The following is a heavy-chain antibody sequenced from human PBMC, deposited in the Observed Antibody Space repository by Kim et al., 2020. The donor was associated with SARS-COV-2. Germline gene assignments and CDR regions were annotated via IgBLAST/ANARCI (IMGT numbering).Heavy chain of an antibody. Sequence: SETLSLTCTVSGGSISSYYWSWIRQPPGKGLEWIGYIYYSGSTNYNPSLKSRVTISVDTSKNQISLKLSSVTAADTAVYYCARPSGSRPYAFDIWGQGTMVTVSS. CDR3: ARPSGSRPYAFDI. V-gene: IGHV4-59*13. J-gene: IGHJ3*02. D-gene: IGHD1-26*01. CDR2: IYYSGST. CDR1: GGSISSYY.